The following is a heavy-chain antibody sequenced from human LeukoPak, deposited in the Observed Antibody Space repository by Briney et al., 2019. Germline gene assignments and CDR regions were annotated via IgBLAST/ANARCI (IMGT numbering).Heavy chain of an antibody. Sequence: ASVKVSCKASGYTFTVYYMHWVRQAPGQGLEWMGWINPNSGGTNYAQKFQGWGTMTRDTSISTAYMELSRLRSDDTALYYCAREMGGGGVRGVMDYYYYYGMDVWGQGTTVTVSS. D-gene: IGHD3-10*01. CDR1: GYTFTVYY. CDR3: AREMGGGGVRGVMDYYYYYGMDV. J-gene: IGHJ6*02. CDR2: INPNSGGT. V-gene: IGHV1-2*04.